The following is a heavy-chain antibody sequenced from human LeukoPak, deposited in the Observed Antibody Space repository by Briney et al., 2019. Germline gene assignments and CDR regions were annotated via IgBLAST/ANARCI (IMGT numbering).Heavy chain of an antibody. Sequence: PGGSLRLSCAASGFTFSSYAMSWVRQAPGKGLEWVSAISGSGGSTYYVDSVKGRFTISRDNSKNTLYLQMNGLRAEDTAVYYCAKHRRHYDSSGYYSCYFDYWGQGTLVTVSS. CDR2: ISGSGGST. CDR1: GFTFSSYA. V-gene: IGHV3-23*01. D-gene: IGHD3-22*01. CDR3: AKHRRHYDSSGYYSCYFDY. J-gene: IGHJ4*02.